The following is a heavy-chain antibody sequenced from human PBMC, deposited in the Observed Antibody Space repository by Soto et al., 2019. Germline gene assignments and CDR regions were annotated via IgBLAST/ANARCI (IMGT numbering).Heavy chain of an antibody. V-gene: IGHV3-74*03. Sequence: GGSLRLSCAASGFTFSSYWMDWVRQAPGKGLIWVSHINSDGSSTTDADAVKGRFTISRDNAKNTLYLQMNSLTAEDTAVYYCARVFCINTSCKSGWFDPWGQGTLVTVSS. CDR3: ARVFCINTSCKSGWFDP. CDR1: GFTFSSYW. CDR2: INSDGSST. J-gene: IGHJ5*02. D-gene: IGHD2-2*01.